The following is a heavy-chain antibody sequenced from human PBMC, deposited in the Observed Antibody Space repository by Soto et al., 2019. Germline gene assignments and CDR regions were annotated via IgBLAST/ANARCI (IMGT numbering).Heavy chain of an antibody. CDR3: AHRRFNSGDWDRGIFDY. CDR1: GFSLSTSGVG. D-gene: IGHD6-19*01. V-gene: IGHV2-5*02. Sequence: SGPTLVNPTQTLTLTCTLSGFSLSTSGVGVGWIRQPPGKALECLALIYWDDDKRYSPSLKSRLTITKDTSQNQVVLTMTNMDPVDTATYYCAHRRFNSGDWDRGIFDYCGPGILVTVSS. CDR2: IYWDDDK. J-gene: IGHJ4*02.